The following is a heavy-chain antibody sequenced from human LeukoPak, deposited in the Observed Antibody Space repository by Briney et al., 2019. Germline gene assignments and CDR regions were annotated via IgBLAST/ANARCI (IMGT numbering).Heavy chain of an antibody. J-gene: IGHJ3*02. V-gene: IGHV3-9*01. D-gene: IGHD6-19*01. CDR1: SSGGYY. Sequence: SSGGYYWSWIRQHPGKGLEWVSGISWNSGSIGYADSVKGRFTISRDNAKNSLYLQMNSLRAEDTALYYCARPYSSEDAFDIWGQGTMVTVSS. CDR2: ISWNSGSI. CDR3: ARPYSSEDAFDI.